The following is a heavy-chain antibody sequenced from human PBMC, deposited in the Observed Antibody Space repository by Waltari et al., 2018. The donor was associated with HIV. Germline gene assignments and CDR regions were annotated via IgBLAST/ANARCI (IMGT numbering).Heavy chain of an antibody. CDR2: IKEDGSGK. J-gene: IGHJ4*02. CDR1: GFSASSFW. D-gene: IGHD3-10*01. Sequence: DVHLMSSGPGLAKPGGHLRLACAASGFSASSFWRSWFRPDPGKGLEWVANIKEDGSGKYYVDSVNGRFTISRDNAENSLYLQMNSLRAEDTAVYYCARGGFYGSGSKVNWGQGTLVTVSS. V-gene: IGHV3-7*04. CDR3: ARGGFYGSGSKVN.